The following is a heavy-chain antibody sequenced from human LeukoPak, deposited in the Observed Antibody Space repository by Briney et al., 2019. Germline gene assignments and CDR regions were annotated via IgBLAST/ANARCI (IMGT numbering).Heavy chain of an antibody. D-gene: IGHD6-19*01. CDR1: GFTFSSYS. V-gene: IGHV3-21*01. CDR2: ISSSSSYI. Sequence: GGSLRLSCAASGFTFSSYSMNWVRQAPGTGLEWVSSISSSSSYIYYADSVKGRFTISRDNAKNSLYLQMNSLRAEDTAVYYCARESVFEWLVDYWGQGTLVTVSS. J-gene: IGHJ4*02. CDR3: ARESVFEWLVDY.